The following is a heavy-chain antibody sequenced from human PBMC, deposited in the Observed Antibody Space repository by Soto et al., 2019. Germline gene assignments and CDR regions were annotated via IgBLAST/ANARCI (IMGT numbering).Heavy chain of an antibody. J-gene: IGHJ6*02. V-gene: IGHV3-30*18. CDR1: GFTFSSYG. Sequence: QVQLVESGGGVVQPGRSLRLSCAASGFTFSSYGMHWVRQAPGKGLEWVAVISYDGSNKYYADSVKGRFTISRDNSKNTLYLQMNSLRAEDTAVYYCAKDFFDSSGSYYYYGMDVWGQGTTVTVSS. CDR2: ISYDGSNK. CDR3: AKDFFDSSGSYYYYGMDV. D-gene: IGHD3-22*01.